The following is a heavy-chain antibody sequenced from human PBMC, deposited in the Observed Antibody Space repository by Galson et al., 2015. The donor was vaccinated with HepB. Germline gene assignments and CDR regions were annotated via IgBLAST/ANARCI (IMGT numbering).Heavy chain of an antibody. J-gene: IGHJ3*02. CDR2: ISSSSSYI. V-gene: IGHV3-21*01. Sequence: SLRLSCAASGFTFSSYSMNWVRQAPGKGLEWVSSISSSSSYIYYADSVKGRFTISRDNAKNSLYLQMNSLRAEDTAVYYCARDSPDDSSGYYGGYDAFDIWGQGTVVTVSS. CDR1: GFTFSSYS. D-gene: IGHD3-22*01. CDR3: ARDSPDDSSGYYGGYDAFDI.